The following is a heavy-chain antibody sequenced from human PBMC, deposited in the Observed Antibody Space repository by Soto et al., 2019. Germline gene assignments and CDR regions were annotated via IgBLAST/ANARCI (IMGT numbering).Heavy chain of an antibody. CDR3: VRGGHGSGSYLGSS. J-gene: IGHJ5*02. D-gene: IGHD3-10*01. CDR1: GFTFTTYW. Sequence: GGSLRLSCVASGFTFTTYWMSWVRQAPGKGLQWVANIRQDGGAQYYVDSVKGRFTISGDNAKNSVYLQMDSLRVEDTAVYYCVRGGHGSGSYLGSSWGQGILVTVSS. CDR2: IRQDGGAQ. V-gene: IGHV3-7*03.